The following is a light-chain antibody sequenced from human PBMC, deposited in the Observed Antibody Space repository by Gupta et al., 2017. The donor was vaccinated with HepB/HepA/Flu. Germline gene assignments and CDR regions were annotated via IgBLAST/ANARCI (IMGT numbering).Light chain of an antibody. J-gene: IGLJ2*01. CDR1: SPNIGADYA. Sequence: SVLTQPPSVSGAPGQRVTIPCTGSSPNIGADYAVNWDQPLPGTAPKRLIYGNNKRPSGVPDRFSGSKSGTSASLAITGLQAEDEADYHCKSYDSIRSGVIFGGGTKLTVL. CDR2: GNN. CDR3: KSYDSIRSGVI. V-gene: IGLV1-40*01.